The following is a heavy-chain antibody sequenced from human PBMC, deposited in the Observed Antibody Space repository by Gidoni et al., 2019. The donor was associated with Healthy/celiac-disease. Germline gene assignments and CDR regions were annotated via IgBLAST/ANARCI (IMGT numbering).Heavy chain of an antibody. V-gene: IGHV4-31*03. D-gene: IGHD2-2*01. J-gene: IGHJ5*02. CDR1: GGSISSGGYY. CDR2: IYYSGST. CDR3: ARDLYSSKVGNWFDP. Sequence: QVQLQESGPGLVKPSQTLSLTCTVPGGSISSGGYYWSWIRQHPGKGLEWIGYIYYSGSTYYNPSLKSRVTISVDTSKNQFSLKLSSVTAADTAVYYCARDLYSSKVGNWFDPWGQGTLVTVSS.